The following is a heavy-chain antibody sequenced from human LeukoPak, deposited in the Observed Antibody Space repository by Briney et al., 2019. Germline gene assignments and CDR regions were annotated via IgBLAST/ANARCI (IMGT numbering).Heavy chain of an antibody. D-gene: IGHD1-7*01. Sequence: ASVKVSCKASGYTFSGYYMHWIRQAPGQGLEWMGWINPNSGSTNYAQKFQGRVTMTRDTSISTVYMELDRLRFDDMAVYYCARGFRKTGTTVWWFDPWGQGTLVTVPS. V-gene: IGHV1-2*02. J-gene: IGHJ5*02. CDR1: GYTFSGYY. CDR3: ARGFRKTGTTVWWFDP. CDR2: INPNSGST.